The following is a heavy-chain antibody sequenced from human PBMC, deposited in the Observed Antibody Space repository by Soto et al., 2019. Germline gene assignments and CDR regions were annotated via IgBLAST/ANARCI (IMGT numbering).Heavy chain of an antibody. D-gene: IGHD5-18*01. J-gene: IGHJ4*02. V-gene: IGHV4-30-4*01. CDR3: AREDTAMVDY. Sequence: SETLSLTCTVSGGSISSDDYYWSWIRQPPGKGLEWIGYLYFSGSTHYNPSLNSRVTISVDTSKNQFSLKVTSVTAADTAVYYCAREDTAMVDYWDQGTLVTVSS. CDR2: LYFSGST. CDR1: GGSISSDDYY.